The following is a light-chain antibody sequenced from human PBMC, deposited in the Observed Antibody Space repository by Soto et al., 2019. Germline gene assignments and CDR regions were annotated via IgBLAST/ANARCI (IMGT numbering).Light chain of an antibody. J-gene: IGLJ1*01. Sequence: QSALTQPRSVSGSPGQSVTISCTGTNNDVGSYNYVSWYQQHPGKAPKLIIYDVNKRPSGVPDRFSGSKSGNTASLTISGLQAEDEADYYCCSYAARYTFYVFGTGNKVTVL. CDR3: CSYAARYTFYV. CDR1: NNDVGSYNY. CDR2: DVN. V-gene: IGLV2-11*01.